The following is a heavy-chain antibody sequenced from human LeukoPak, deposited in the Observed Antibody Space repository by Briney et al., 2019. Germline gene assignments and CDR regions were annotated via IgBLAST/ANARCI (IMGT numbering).Heavy chain of an antibody. CDR2: ISGSGGST. V-gene: IGHV3-20*04. CDR1: GFTFSSYG. J-gene: IGHJ4*02. D-gene: IGHD3-10*01. CDR3: ARDLGPWVTMVRGVAFDY. Sequence: GGSLRLSCAASGFTFSSYGMSWVRQAPGKGLEWVSAISGSGGSTGYADSVKGRFTVSRDNAKNSLYLQMNSLRAEDTALYYCARDLGPWVTMVRGVAFDYWGQGTLVTVSS.